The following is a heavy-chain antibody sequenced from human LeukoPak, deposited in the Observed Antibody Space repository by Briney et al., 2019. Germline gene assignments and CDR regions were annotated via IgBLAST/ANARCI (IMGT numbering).Heavy chain of an antibody. J-gene: IGHJ6*03. CDR2: IRYDGSNK. D-gene: IGHD5/OR15-5a*01. CDR3: AKDGVALRRRYYYYYMDV. V-gene: IGHV3-30*02. Sequence: GGSLRLSCAASGFTFSSYGMHWVRQAPGKGLEWVAFIRYDGSNKYYADSVKGRFTISRDNSKNTLYLQMNSLRAEDTAVYYCAKDGVALRRRYYYYYMDVWGKGTTVTVSS. CDR1: GFTFSSYG.